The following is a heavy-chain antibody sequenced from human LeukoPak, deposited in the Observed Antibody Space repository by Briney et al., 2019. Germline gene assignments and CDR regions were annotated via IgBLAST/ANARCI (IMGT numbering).Heavy chain of an antibody. V-gene: IGHV3-7*01. CDR1: GFTLSSYW. CDR2: IKYDGSEI. D-gene: IGHD6-13*01. Sequence: QPGGSVRLSCSASGFTLSSYWMSWVRQAPGKGLEWVANIKYDGSEIYYVHYVKGRFTISRDIAKNSLNLQMNGLRAEDTAVYYCARDIAAAGLFFDYWGQGTLVTVSS. J-gene: IGHJ4*02. CDR3: ARDIAAAGLFFDY.